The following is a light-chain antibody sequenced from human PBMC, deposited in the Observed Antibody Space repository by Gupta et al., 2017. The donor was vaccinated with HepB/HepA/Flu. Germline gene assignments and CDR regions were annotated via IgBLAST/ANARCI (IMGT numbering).Light chain of an antibody. CDR2: KDS. CDR3: QSADSSIVV. CDR1: ALPKQY. J-gene: IGLJ2*01. V-gene: IGLV3-25*03. Sequence: SYELTQPPSVSVSPGQTARTTCSGDALPKQYAYWYQQKPGQAPVLVIYKDSERPSGIPERVSGSSSGTTVTLTISGVQAEDEADYYCQSADSSIVVFGGGTKLTVL.